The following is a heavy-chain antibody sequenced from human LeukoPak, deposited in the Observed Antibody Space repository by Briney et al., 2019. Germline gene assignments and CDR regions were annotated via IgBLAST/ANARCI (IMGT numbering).Heavy chain of an antibody. CDR1: GGSFSGYY. CDR2: INHSGST. J-gene: IGHJ4*02. CDR3: ARERDFYDSSGSPSY. V-gene: IGHV4-34*01. D-gene: IGHD3-22*01. Sequence: TPSETLSLTCAVYGGSFSGYYWSWIRQPPGKVLEWIGEINHSGSTNYNPSLKSRVTISVDTSKNQFSLKVRSVTAADTAVYYCARERDFYDSSGSPSYWGQGTLVIVSS.